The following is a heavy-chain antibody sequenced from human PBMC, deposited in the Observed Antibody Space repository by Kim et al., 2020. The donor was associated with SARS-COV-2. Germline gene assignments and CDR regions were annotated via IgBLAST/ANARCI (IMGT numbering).Heavy chain of an antibody. CDR3: ARLNYDFWSGSTGYMDV. V-gene: IGHV4-59*01. J-gene: IGHJ6*03. D-gene: IGHD3-3*01. Sequence: LKSRVTISVDTSKNQFSLKLSSVTAADTAVYYCARLNYDFWSGSTGYMDVWGKGTTVTVSS.